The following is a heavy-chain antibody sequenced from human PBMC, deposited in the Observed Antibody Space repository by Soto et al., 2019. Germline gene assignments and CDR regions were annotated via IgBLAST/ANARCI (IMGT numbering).Heavy chain of an antibody. D-gene: IGHD3-9*01. CDR3: ATSSDTGYIFDY. CDR1: GFSFTTYW. CDR2: INQDGSEE. Sequence: SGGSLRLSCAASGFSFTTYWMSWVRQSPGKGLEWVANINQDGSEEDYVDSVRGRFTIFRDNAKNSVHLQMYSLRAEDTAVYHCATSSDTGYIFDYWGQGTLVTVSS. J-gene: IGHJ4*02. V-gene: IGHV3-7*01.